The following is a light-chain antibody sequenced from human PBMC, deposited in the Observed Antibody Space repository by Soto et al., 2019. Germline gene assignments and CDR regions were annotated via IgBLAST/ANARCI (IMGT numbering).Light chain of an antibody. J-gene: IGLJ3*02. CDR2: EGN. Sequence: QSVLTQPASVSGSPGQSITISCTGSSSDVGSYNAVSWYQQHPGKAPKLMIYEGNKRPSGVSNRFSGSKSGNTASLTISGLQAEDEAAYYCCSYAGSSAWVFGGGTKLTVL. CDR3: CSYAGSSAWV. CDR1: SSDVGSYNA. V-gene: IGLV2-23*01.